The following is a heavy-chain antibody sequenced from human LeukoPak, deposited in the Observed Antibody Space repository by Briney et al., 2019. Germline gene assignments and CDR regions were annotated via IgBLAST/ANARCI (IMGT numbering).Heavy chain of an antibody. CDR1: GFTFSSYA. D-gene: IGHD3-22*01. V-gene: IGHV3-23*01. Sequence: PGGSLRLSCAASGFTFSSYAMSWVRQAPGKGLELVSGISGSGGSTYHADSVKGRFTISRDNSENTLYLQMNSLGAEDTAVYFCAKGSASSGYYSTLDHWGQGTLVTVSS. J-gene: IGHJ4*02. CDR3: AKGSASSGYYSTLDH. CDR2: ISGSGGST.